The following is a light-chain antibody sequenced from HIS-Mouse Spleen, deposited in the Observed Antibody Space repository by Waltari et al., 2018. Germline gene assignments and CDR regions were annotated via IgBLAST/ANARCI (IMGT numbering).Light chain of an antibody. CDR1: PRDFGGLNL. J-gene: IGLJ1*01. Sequence: QSPLTQPASVSGSPGQSITISCLGPPRDFGGLNLVSWYQQHPGKAPKLMIYEGSKRPSGVSNRFSGSKSGNTASLTISGLQAEDEADYYCCSYAGSREVFGTGTKVTVL. CDR2: EGS. CDR3: CSYAGSREV. V-gene: IGLV2-23*01.